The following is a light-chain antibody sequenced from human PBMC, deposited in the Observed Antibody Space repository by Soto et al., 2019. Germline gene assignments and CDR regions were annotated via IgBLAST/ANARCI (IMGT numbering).Light chain of an antibody. CDR2: STS. J-gene: IGKJ1*01. CDR3: QQYGSSPRT. Sequence: EIVLTQSPGTLSLSPGERATLSCRASQAVTSPFLAWYQQKPGQAPRLVIYSTSGRATGIPDRFSGSGSGTDFPLTIRSLEPEDSAVYYCQQYGSSPRTFGQGTTVEV. CDR1: QAVTSPF. V-gene: IGKV3-20*01.